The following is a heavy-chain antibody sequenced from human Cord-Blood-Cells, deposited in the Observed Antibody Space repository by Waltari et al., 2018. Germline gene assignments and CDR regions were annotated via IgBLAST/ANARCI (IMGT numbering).Heavy chain of an antibody. CDR3: ARADY. V-gene: IGHV3-7*05. Sequence: EVQLVESGGGLVQPGGALRLSCAASGFTCSSYWMSWVREGPGKGLEWVANIKQDGSEKYYVDSVKGRFTISRDNAKNSLYLQMNSLRAEDTAVYYCARADYWGQGTLVTVSS. CDR2: IKQDGSEK. CDR1: GFTCSSYW. J-gene: IGHJ4*02.